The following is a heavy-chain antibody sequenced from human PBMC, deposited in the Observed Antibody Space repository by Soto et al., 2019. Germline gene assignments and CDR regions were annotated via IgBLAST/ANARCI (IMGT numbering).Heavy chain of an antibody. CDR1: GGSISSGGYS. Sequence: QLQLQESGSGLVRPSQTLSLTCAVSGGSISSGGYSWNWIRQPPGKGLEWLGYIYHSGSTLYNPSLNSRVTISVDKSNNQFSLKLTSVTAADTAVYYCARDQLEGNWFDPWGQGTLVTVSS. CDR3: ARDQLEGNWFDP. J-gene: IGHJ5*02. D-gene: IGHD1-1*01. CDR2: IYHSGST. V-gene: IGHV4-30-2*01.